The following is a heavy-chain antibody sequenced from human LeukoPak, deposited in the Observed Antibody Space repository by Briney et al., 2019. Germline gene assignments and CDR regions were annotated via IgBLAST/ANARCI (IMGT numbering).Heavy chain of an antibody. CDR2: IYSSGNT. V-gene: IGHV4-59*01. D-gene: IGHD3-3*01. Sequence: SETLSLTCTVSGGSISNNFWSWIRQPPGKGLEWIGGIYSSGNTNYNPSLKSRVTISLDTSKNRFSLNLSSVTAADTAVFYCARAPYYDFWSDHHFDSWGQGTLVTVSS. J-gene: IGHJ4*02. CDR3: ARAPYYDFWSDHHFDS. CDR1: GGSISNNF.